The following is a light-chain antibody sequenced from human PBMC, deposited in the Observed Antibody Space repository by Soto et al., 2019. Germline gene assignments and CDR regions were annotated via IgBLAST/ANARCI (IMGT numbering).Light chain of an antibody. V-gene: IGLV2-11*01. CDR2: DVT. Sequence: QSALTQPRSVSGSPGQSVTISCTGTSSDVGNYNYVSWYQQHPGKAPKLMIYDVTKRPSGFPDRFSGSKSGNTASLTISGLQAEDEAYYYSYSYAGSYTWMFGGGTQLTVL. CDR3: YSYAGSYTWM. J-gene: IGLJ3*02. CDR1: SSDVGNYNY.